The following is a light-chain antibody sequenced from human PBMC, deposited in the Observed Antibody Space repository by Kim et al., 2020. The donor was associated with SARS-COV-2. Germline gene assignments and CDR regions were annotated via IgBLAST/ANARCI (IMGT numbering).Light chain of an antibody. CDR3: QVWDNSLGV. V-gene: IGLV3-1*01. CDR1: NLQFKY. Sequence: SYELTQPPSVSVSPGETATISCTGDNLQFKYVCWYQRTAGHSPVLVLYRDNKRPSGIPERFSGSNSGNTATLTISGTQAMDEADYYCQVWDNSLGVFGAGTQLTGL. CDR2: RDN. J-gene: IGLJ2*01.